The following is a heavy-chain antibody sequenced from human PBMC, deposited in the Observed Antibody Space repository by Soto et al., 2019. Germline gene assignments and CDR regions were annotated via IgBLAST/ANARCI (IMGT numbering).Heavy chain of an antibody. D-gene: IGHD3-10*01. CDR3: AGGGDRFDP. V-gene: IGHV4-30-4*01. CDR2: IFHSGTT. J-gene: IGHJ5*02. Sequence: QVHLQVSGPRLVEPAQSLVVTCTVSGASISSGDDHWSWIRQPPGKALEWIGYIFHSGTTRKNPTLEGRVTVSVDAPTTPSSLSLTSDTAAHSAVYYCAGGGDRFDPWGQGVVVTVSS. CDR1: GASISSGDDH.